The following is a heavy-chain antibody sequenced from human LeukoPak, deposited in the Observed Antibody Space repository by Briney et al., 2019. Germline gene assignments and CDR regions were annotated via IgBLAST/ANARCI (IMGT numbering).Heavy chain of an antibody. CDR2: INAGNGNT. Sequence: ASVKVSCKASGYTFTSYAMHWVRQAPGQRLEWMGWINAGNGNTKYSQKFQGRVTITRDTSASTAYMELSSLRSEDTAVYYCARDLGYCGGGSCPGWFAPWGQGPLATFPP. D-gene: IGHD2-15*01. CDR3: ARDLGYCGGGSCPGWFAP. CDR1: GYTFTSYA. J-gene: IGHJ5*02. V-gene: IGHV1-3*01.